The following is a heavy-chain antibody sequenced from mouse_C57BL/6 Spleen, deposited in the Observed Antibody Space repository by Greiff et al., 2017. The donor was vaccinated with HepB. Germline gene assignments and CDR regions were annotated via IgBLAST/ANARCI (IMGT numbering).Heavy chain of an antibody. V-gene: IGHV1-55*01. Sequence: QVQLQQPGAELVKPGASVKMSCKASGYTFTSYWITWVKQRPGQGLEWIGDIYPGSGSTNYNEKFKSKATLTVDTSSSTAYMQLSSLTSEDSAVYYCVSTTLVATLDWYFDVGGTGTTVTVSS. CDR1: GYTFTSYW. J-gene: IGHJ1*03. CDR2: IYPGSGST. CDR3: VSTTLVATLDWYFDV. D-gene: IGHD1-1*01.